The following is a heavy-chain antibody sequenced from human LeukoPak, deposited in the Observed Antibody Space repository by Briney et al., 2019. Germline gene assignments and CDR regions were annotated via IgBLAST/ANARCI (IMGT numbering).Heavy chain of an antibody. CDR2: INHSGST. CDR3: ARGRSVLMVYAPQRGYYFDY. D-gene: IGHD2-8*01. V-gene: IGHV4-34*01. Sequence: SETLSLTCAVYGWSFSGYYWSWIRQPPGKGLEWIGEINHSGSTNYNPSLKSRVTISVDTSKNQFSLKLSSVTAADTAVYYCARGRSVLMVYAPQRGYYFDYWGQGTLVTVSS. CDR1: GWSFSGYY. J-gene: IGHJ4*02.